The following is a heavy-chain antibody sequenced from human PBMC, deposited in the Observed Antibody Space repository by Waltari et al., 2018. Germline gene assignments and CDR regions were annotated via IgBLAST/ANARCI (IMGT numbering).Heavy chain of an antibody. V-gene: IGHV4-34*01. CDR2: INHSGST. D-gene: IGHD6-13*01. Sequence: QVQLQQWGAGLLKPSETLSLTCAVYGGSFSGYYWSWIRQPPGKGLEWIGEINHSGSTNYNPSLKRRGTLSGDTSKNQFSLKLSSVTAADTAVYYCARGRRIAAAGTYYYGMDVWGQGTTVTVSS. CDR3: ARGRRIAAAGTYYYGMDV. CDR1: GGSFSGYY. J-gene: IGHJ6*02.